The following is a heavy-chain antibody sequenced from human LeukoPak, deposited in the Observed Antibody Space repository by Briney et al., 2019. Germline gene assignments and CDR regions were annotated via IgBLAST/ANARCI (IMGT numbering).Heavy chain of an antibody. J-gene: IGHJ5*02. D-gene: IGHD2-15*01. CDR2: IKRDGSNT. Sequence: GRSLTLSCEVDGFTFSEHCMSWVRQAAGKLLEWVSTIKRDGSNTYYADSVEGRFTISRDNSKNTLYLEMNTLRAEDTAVYYCAKGGYASCFDPWGQGTQVTVPS. V-gene: IGHV3-23*05. CDR3: AKGGYASCFDP. CDR1: GFTFSEHC.